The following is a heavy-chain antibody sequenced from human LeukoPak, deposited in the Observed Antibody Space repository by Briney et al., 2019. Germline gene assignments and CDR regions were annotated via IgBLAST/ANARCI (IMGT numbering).Heavy chain of an antibody. Sequence: GGSLRLSCAASGFTFSDYYMSWIRQAPGKGLEWVSYIISSGSTIYYADSVKGRFTISRGNAKNSLYLQMNSLRAEDTAVYYCARVRYCSSTSCYLGVFDYWGQGTLVTVSS. CDR2: IISSGSTI. V-gene: IGHV3-11*04. CDR1: GFTFSDYY. D-gene: IGHD2-2*01. CDR3: ARVRYCSSTSCYLGVFDY. J-gene: IGHJ4*02.